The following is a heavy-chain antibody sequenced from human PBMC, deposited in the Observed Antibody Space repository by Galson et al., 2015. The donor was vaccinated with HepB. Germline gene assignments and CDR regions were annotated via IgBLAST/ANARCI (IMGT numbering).Heavy chain of an antibody. CDR1: GFTFSSYA. V-gene: IGHV3-30*04. CDR3: ASGEYSSGYT. Sequence: SLRLSCAASGFTFSSYAMHWVRQAPGKGLEWVAVISYDGSNKYYADSVKGRFTISRDNSKNTLYLQMNSLRAEGTAVYYCASGEYSSGYTWGQGTLVTVSS. D-gene: IGHD3-22*01. CDR2: ISYDGSNK. J-gene: IGHJ5*02.